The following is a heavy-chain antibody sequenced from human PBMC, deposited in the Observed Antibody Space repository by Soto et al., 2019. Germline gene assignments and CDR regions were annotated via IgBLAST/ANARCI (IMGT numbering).Heavy chain of an antibody. CDR1: GFTFETYG. V-gene: IGHV3-30*18. J-gene: IGHJ4*02. CDR2: ISYDGSNK. Sequence: QVQLVESGGGVVQPGRSLRLSCAASGFTFETYGMHWVRQAPGKGLEWMAVISYDGSNKYYADSVKGRFTISRDNSKNTLYMQMNSLRAEDTAIYDCAKDHIVAAAPGYWGQGTLFTVAS. D-gene: IGHD2-2*01. CDR3: AKDHIVAAAPGY.